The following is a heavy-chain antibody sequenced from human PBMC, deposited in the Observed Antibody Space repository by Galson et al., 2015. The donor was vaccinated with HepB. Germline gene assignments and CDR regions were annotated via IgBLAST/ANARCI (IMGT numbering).Heavy chain of an antibody. J-gene: IGHJ6*02. CDR1: GFTFSSYG. D-gene: IGHD5-12*01. CDR2: ISYDGSNK. Sequence: SLRLSCAASGFTFSSYGMHWVRRAPGKGLEWVAVISYDGSNKYYADSVKGRFTISRDNSKNTRYLQTNSLRAEDTAVYYCAKEMGGDSGYDDYYYGMDVWCQGATVTVSS. V-gene: IGHV3-30*18. CDR3: AKEMGGDSGYDDYYYGMDV.